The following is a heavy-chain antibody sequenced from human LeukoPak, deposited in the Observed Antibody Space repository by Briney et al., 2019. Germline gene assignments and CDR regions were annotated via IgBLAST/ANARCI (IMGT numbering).Heavy chain of an antibody. D-gene: IGHD3-22*01. J-gene: IGHJ4*02. CDR2: INHSGST. V-gene: IGHV4-34*01. CDR1: GGSFSGYY. CDR3: AREFRYYDSSGYYLYYFDY. Sequence: SETLSLTCAVYGGSFSGYYWSWIRQPPGKGLEWIGEINHSGSTNYNPSLKSRLTMSVDTSKNQFSLKLSSVTAADTAVYYCAREFRYYDSSGYYLYYFDYWGQGILTTVSS.